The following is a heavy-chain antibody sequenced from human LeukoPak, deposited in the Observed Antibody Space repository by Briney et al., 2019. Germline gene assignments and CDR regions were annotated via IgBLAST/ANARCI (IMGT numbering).Heavy chain of an antibody. CDR1: GFTFDDYG. D-gene: IGHD4/OR15-4a*01. Sequence: GGSLTLSCAASGFTFDDYGMSWVRQAPGKGLEGVSRINWNGGSTGYADSVKGRFTISRDNAKNSLYLQMNSLRAEDTAVYYCARRAGAYSHPYDYWGQGTLVTVSS. CDR2: INWNGGST. V-gene: IGHV3-20*04. CDR3: ARRAGAYSHPYDY. J-gene: IGHJ4*02.